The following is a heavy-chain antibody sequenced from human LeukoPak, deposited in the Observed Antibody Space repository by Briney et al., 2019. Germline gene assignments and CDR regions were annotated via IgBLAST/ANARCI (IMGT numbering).Heavy chain of an antibody. J-gene: IGHJ6*02. Sequence: SQTLSLTCTVSGGSISSGGYYWSWIRQPPGKGLEWIGYIYHSGSTYYNPSLKSRVTISVDKSKNQFSLKLSSVTAADTAVYYCARDQLRVAAAVEYPYYYYGMDVWGQGTTVTVSS. CDR2: IYHSGST. V-gene: IGHV4-30-2*01. D-gene: IGHD6-13*01. CDR3: ARDQLRVAAAVEYPYYYYGMDV. CDR1: GGSISSGGYY.